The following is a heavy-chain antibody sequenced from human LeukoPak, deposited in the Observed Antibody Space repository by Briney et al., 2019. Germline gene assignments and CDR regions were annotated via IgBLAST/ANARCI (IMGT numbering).Heavy chain of an antibody. J-gene: IGHJ4*02. CDR2: ISGSGGST. CDR3: AKGSEVVVIISRYYFDY. CDR1: GFTFSSYA. D-gene: IGHD3-22*01. V-gene: IGHV3-23*01. Sequence: GGSLRLSCAASGFTFSSYAMSWVRQAPGKGLEWVSAISGSGGSTYYADSVRGRFTISRDNSKNTLYLQMNSLRAEDTAVYYCAKGSEVVVIISRYYFDYWGQGTLVTVSS.